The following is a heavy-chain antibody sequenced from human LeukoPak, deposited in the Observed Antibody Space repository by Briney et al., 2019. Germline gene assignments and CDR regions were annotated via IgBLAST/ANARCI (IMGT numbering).Heavy chain of an antibody. CDR1: GGSISSSNW. V-gene: IGHV4-4*02. CDR3: AREPIAAAGIFDY. J-gene: IGHJ4*02. D-gene: IGHD6-13*01. Sequence: SGTLSLTCAVSGGSISSSNWWSWIRQPPGKGLEWIGEIYHSGSTNYNPSLKSRVTISVDKSKTQFSLKLSSVTAADTAVYYCAREPIAAAGIFDYWGQGTLVTVSS. CDR2: IYHSGST.